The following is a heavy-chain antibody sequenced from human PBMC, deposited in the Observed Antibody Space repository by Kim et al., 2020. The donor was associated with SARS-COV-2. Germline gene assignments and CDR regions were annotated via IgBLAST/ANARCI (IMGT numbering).Heavy chain of an antibody. CDR1: GGSISISSYY. V-gene: IGHV4-39*01. D-gene: IGHD6-6*01. Sequence: SETLSLTCTVSGGSISISSYYWGWIRQPPGKGLEWIGSLYYSGNTYYNPSLKSRVTISVDTSKNQFSLKLTSVTAADTAVYYCARQWALYSNSPSRFDSWGQGTLLTVSS. CDR2: LYYSGNT. J-gene: IGHJ4*02. CDR3: ARQWALYSNSPSRFDS.